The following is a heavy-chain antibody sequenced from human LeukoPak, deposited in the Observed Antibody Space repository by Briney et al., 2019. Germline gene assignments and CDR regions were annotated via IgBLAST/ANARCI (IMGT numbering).Heavy chain of an antibody. V-gene: IGHV5-51*01. CDR3: ASQRWLQFVAFDI. J-gene: IGHJ3*02. CDR2: IYPGDSDT. CDR1: GYSFTSYW. D-gene: IGHD5-24*01. Sequence: GESLKISCKGSGYSFTSYWIGWVRQMPGKGLEWMGIIYPGDSDTRYSPSFQGQVTISADKSISTAYLQWSSLKASDTAMYYCASQRWLQFVAFDIWGQGTMVTVSS.